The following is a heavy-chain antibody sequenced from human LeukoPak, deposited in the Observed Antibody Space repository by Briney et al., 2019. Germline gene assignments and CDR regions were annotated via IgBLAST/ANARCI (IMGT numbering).Heavy chain of an antibody. D-gene: IGHD5-18*01. J-gene: IGHJ4*02. CDR1: GLVVSTSF. CDR3: TRDEVGAGDTYDKFDY. V-gene: IGHV3-66*01. Sequence: GGSLRLSCAASGLVVSTSFMSWVRQAPGKGLEWVSLIDSADNTFYSDSVRGRFTISRDNSRNTLYLQMNSLRPEDTAVYFCTRDEVGAGDTYDKFDYWGQGTLVTVSS. CDR2: IDSADNT.